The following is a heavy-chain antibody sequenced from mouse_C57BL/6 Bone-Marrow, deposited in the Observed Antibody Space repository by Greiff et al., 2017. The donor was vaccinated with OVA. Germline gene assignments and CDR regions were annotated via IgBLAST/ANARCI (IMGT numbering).Heavy chain of an antibody. Sequence: VQRVESGPELVKPGASVKISCKASGYAFSSSWMNWVKQRPGKGLEWIGRIYPGDGDTNYNGKFKGKATLTADKSSSTAYMQLSSLTSEDSAVYFCARCYWGAMDYWGQGTSVTVSS. CDR3: ARCYWGAMDY. V-gene: IGHV1-82*01. D-gene: IGHD4-1*01. CDR2: IYPGDGDT. CDR1: GYAFSSSW. J-gene: IGHJ4*01.